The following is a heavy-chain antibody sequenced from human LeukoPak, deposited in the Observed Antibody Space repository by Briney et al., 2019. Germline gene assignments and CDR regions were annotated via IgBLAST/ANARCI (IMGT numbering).Heavy chain of an antibody. Sequence: GASVKVSCKASGGTFSSYAINWVRQATGQGLEWMGWMNPNSGNTGYAQKFQGRVTMTTDTSTSTAYMELRSLRSDDTAVYYCASGRLWFGESNDAFDIWGQGTMVTVSS. CDR1: GGTFSSYA. D-gene: IGHD3-10*01. CDR3: ASGRLWFGESNDAFDI. CDR2: MNPNSGNT. J-gene: IGHJ3*02. V-gene: IGHV1-8*02.